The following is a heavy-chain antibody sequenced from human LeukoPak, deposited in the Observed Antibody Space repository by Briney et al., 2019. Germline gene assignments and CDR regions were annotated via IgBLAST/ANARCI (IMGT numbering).Heavy chain of an antibody. CDR3: ARGRRVAAAGFDY. D-gene: IGHD6-13*01. J-gene: IGHJ4*02. V-gene: IGHV4-34*01. Sequence: PSETLSLTCAVYGGSFSGYYWSWIRQPPGKGLEWIGEINHSGSTNYNPSFKSRVTISVDTSKNQFSLKLSSVTAADTAVYYCARGRRVAAAGFDYWGQGTLVTVSS. CDR1: GGSFSGYY. CDR2: INHSGST.